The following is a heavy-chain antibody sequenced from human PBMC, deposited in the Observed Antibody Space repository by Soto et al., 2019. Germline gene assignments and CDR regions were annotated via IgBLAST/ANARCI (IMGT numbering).Heavy chain of an antibody. CDR3: AREKDSSIAAGNYYFDY. CDR2: IWYDGSNK. J-gene: IGHJ4*02. CDR1: GFTFSSYG. V-gene: IGHV3-33*01. Sequence: GGSLRLSCAASGFTFSSYGMHWVRQAPGKGLEWVAVIWYDGSNKYYADSVKGRFTISRDNSKNTLYLQMNSLRAEDTAVYYCAREKDSSIAAGNYYFDYWGQGTLVTVSS. D-gene: IGHD6-13*01.